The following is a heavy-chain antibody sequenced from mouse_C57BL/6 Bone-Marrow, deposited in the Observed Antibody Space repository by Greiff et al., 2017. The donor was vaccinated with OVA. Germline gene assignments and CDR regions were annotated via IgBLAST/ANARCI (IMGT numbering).Heavy chain of an antibody. J-gene: IGHJ1*03. CDR2: IYPGSSTT. CDR3: TRRRRLLRYWYFDV. Sequence: VQLQQSGTVLAGPGASVKMSCKTSGYSFTSYWMHWVRQRPGQGLEWIGAIYPGSSTTNYHQKFKGKAKLTAVPSASTAYMELRSLTHEDDAVYYCTRRRRLLRYWYFDVWGTGTTGTVSS. D-gene: IGHD1-1*01. CDR1: GYSFTSYW. V-gene: IGHV1-5*01.